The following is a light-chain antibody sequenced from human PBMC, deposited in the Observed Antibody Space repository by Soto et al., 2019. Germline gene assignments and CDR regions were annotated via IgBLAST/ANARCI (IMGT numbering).Light chain of an antibody. CDR3: QQYGSSPQT. CDR2: GAS. Sequence: EIVLTQSPGTLSLSPGERATLSCRASQSVSSSYLAWYQQKPGQAPRLLIDGASSRATGIPDRFSGSGSGTDFTLTISRLEPEDCAVYYCQQYGSSPQTFGHGTKVYIK. V-gene: IGKV3-20*01. J-gene: IGKJ1*01. CDR1: QSVSSSY.